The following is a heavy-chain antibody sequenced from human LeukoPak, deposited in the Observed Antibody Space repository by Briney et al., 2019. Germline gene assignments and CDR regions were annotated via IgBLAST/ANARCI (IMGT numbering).Heavy chain of an antibody. CDR1: GGSFSGYY. CDR2: INHSGST. CDR3: ARDTGYSSSTSCYLDY. D-gene: IGHD2-2*01. J-gene: IGHJ4*01. V-gene: IGHV4-34*01. Sequence: RPSETLSLTCAVYGGSFSGYYWSWLRQPPGKGLEWIGEINHSGSTNYNPSLKSRVTISVDTSKNQFSLKLSSVTAADTAVYYCARDTGYSSSTSCYLDYWGEGTLVTVSS.